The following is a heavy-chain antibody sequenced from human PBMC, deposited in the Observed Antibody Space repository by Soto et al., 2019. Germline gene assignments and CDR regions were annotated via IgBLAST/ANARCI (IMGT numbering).Heavy chain of an antibody. J-gene: IGHJ4*02. V-gene: IGHV3-23*01. CDR3: ARGRYLDSSDYWVANLPFDH. D-gene: IGHD3-22*01. Sequence: PGGSLRLSCAASGFTFNSYVMTWVRQAPGEGLEWVSSISRSGRGSAYYADSVKGRFTISGDNSENTLFLQMNNLRDEDTALYYCARGRYLDSSDYWVANLPFDHWGLGTLVTVSS. CDR2: ISRSGRGSA. CDR1: GFTFNSYV.